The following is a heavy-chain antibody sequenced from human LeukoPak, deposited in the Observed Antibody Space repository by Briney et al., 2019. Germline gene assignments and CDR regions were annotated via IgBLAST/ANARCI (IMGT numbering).Heavy chain of an antibody. CDR1: GGSFSGYY. CDR2: INHSGST. CDR3: ARVLQYQLLSSLGMDV. V-gene: IGHV4-34*01. J-gene: IGHJ6*02. D-gene: IGHD2-2*01. Sequence: KTSETLSLTCAVYGGSFSGYYWSWIRQPPGKGLEWIGEINHSGSTNYNPSLKSRVTISVDTSKNQFSLKLSSVTAADTAVYYCARVLQYQLLSSLGMDVWGQGTTVTVSS.